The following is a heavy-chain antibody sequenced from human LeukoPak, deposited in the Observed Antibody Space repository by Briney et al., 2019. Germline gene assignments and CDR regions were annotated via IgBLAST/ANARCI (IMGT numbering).Heavy chain of an antibody. CDR1: GYSISSGYY. Sequence: SETLSLTCDVPGYSISSGYYWGWIRQPPGKELVYIGSIYRSGNTYYNPSLKSRVTISVDTSKNQFPLKMSSLTAADPAVYYCARHDILGSSAWIDAFEFWGQGTLVTVSS. J-gene: IGHJ3*01. D-gene: IGHD3-9*01. CDR2: IYRSGNT. V-gene: IGHV4-38-2*01. CDR3: ARHDILGSSAWIDAFEF.